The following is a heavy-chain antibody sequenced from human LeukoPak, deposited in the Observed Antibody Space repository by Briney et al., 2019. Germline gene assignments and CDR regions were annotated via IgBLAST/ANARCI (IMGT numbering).Heavy chain of an antibody. CDR1: GYTFSSYG. Sequence: ASVKVSCKASGYTFSSYGISWMRQAPGQGLEWMGISYASAGDTRFARKFQGRVTMTRDTSTTTVYMDLTTLRSEDTAVYFCAAEPPGAYYFDYWGQGTLVTVSS. CDR2: SYASAGDT. J-gene: IGHJ4*02. D-gene: IGHD4-17*01. V-gene: IGHV1-46*01. CDR3: AAEPPGAYYFDY.